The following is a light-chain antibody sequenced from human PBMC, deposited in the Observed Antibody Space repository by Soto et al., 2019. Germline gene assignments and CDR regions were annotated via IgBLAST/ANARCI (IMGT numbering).Light chain of an antibody. CDR3: ATWDDSLSGAHVV. CDR2: SNN. J-gene: IGLJ2*01. V-gene: IGLV1-47*02. Sequence: QSVLTQPPSASGTPGQRVTISCSGSSSNIGSNYVYWYQQLPGTAPKLLIYSNNHRPSGVPDRFSGSKSGTSASLPISGLRSEDEADYYCATWDDSLSGAHVVFGGGTQATVL. CDR1: SSNIGSNY.